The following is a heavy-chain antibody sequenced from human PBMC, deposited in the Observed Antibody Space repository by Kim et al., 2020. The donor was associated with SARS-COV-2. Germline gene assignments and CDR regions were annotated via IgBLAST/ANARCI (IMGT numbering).Heavy chain of an antibody. J-gene: IGHJ6*02. V-gene: IGHV7-4-1*02. CDR2: INTNTGNP. D-gene: IGHD3-3*01. CDR3: ARDPKYYDFWSGYLEGMDV. Sequence: ASVKVSCKASGYTFTSYAMNWVRQAPGQGLEWMGWINTNTGNPTYAQGFTGRFVFSLDTSVSTAYLQISSLKAEDTAVYYCARDPKYYDFWSGYLEGMDVWGQGTTVTVSS. CDR1: GYTFTSYA.